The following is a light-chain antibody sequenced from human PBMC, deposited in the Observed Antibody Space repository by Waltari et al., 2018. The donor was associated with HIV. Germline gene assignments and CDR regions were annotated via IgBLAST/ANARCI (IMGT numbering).Light chain of an antibody. V-gene: IGLV1-40*01. J-gene: IGLJ2*01. CDR1: RSNIGAGYF. CDR2: SDS. Sequence: QSALTQPPSVSGAPGQRVTISCTGNRSNIGAGYFVHWYQHLPGTAPNLLVHSDSNRPSGGPDRFSGSKSGTAASLVITGLQAEDEADYYCQSYDSSLRASVFGGGTKLTVL. CDR3: QSYDSSLRASV.